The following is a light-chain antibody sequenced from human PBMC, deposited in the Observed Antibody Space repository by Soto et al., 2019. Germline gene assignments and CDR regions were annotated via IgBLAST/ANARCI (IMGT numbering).Light chain of an antibody. V-gene: IGKV3-20*01. J-gene: IGKJ1*01. Sequence: ETVLTQSPGTLSLSPGERATLSCRASQSVSSNYLAWYQQKPGQAPRLLMYGASTRATGTPDWFSGSGSGTDFTLTISRLEPEDFAVYYCQQFGRSPPSWTFGQGTKVEIK. CDR2: GAS. CDR3: QQFGRSPPSWT. CDR1: QSVSSNY.